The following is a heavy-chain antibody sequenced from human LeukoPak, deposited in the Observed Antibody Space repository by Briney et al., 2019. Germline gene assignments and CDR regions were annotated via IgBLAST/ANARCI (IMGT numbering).Heavy chain of an antibody. CDR2: ICHSGST. Sequence: SETLSLTCTVSGYSISGGYCWGWIRQPPGMGLEWIGTICHSGSTYYNPSLKSRVTISVDRSKNQFSLKLSSVTAADTAVYYCARDISEDFPRAFDIWGQGTMVTVSS. CDR3: ARDISEDFPRAFDI. D-gene: IGHD3-3*01. CDR1: GYSISGGYC. V-gene: IGHV4-38-2*02. J-gene: IGHJ3*02.